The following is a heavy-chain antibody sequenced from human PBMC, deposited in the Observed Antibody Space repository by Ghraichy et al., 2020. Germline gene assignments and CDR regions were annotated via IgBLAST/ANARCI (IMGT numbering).Heavy chain of an antibody. Sequence: GESLNISCKGSGYSFTSYWIGWVRQMPGKGLEWMGIIYPGDSDTRYSPSFQGQVTISADKSISTAYLQWSSLKASDTAMYYCARADAGWQQDYYQINWFDPWGQGTLVTVSS. CDR2: IYPGDSDT. D-gene: IGHD3-10*01. CDR3: ARADAGWQQDYYQINWFDP. V-gene: IGHV5-51*01. J-gene: IGHJ5*02. CDR1: GYSFTSYW.